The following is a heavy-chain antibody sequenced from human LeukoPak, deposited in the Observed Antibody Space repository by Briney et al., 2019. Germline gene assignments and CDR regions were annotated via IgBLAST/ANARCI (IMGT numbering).Heavy chain of an antibody. J-gene: IGHJ6*02. V-gene: IGHV3-11*01. CDR1: GFTFSDYY. D-gene: IGHD2-2*02. CDR3: ARDQPYCSSTSCYKPREEQEENYYYYGMDV. Sequence: PGGSLRLSCAASGFTFSDYYMSWIRQAPGRGLEWVSYISSSGSTIYYADSVKGRFTISRDNAKNSLYLQMNSLRAEDTAVYYCARDQPYCSSTSCYKPREEQEENYYYYGMDVWGQGTTVTVSS. CDR2: ISSSGSTI.